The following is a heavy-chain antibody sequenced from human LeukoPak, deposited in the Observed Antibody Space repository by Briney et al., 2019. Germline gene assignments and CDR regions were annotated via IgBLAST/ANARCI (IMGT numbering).Heavy chain of an antibody. D-gene: IGHD4-17*01. Sequence: ASVKVSCKASGYTFTSYYMHWVRQAPGQGLERMGIINPSGGSTSYAQKFQGRVTMTRDMSTSTVYMELSSLRSEDTAVYYCARDSPPTVTLGHWGQGTLVTVSS. CDR1: GYTFTSYY. CDR3: ARDSPPTVTLGH. V-gene: IGHV1-46*01. J-gene: IGHJ4*02. CDR2: INPSGGST.